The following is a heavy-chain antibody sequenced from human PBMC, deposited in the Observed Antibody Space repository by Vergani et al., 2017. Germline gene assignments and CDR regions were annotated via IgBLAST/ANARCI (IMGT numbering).Heavy chain of an antibody. J-gene: IGHJ4*02. D-gene: IGHD2-2*01. V-gene: IGHV4-31*11. CDR3: AGDRRGYCSSTSCLNYFDY. Sequence: QVQLQESGPGLVKPPGTLSLTCAVSGGSISSGDHCWTWIRQRPGKGLEWIGYIFYSGTTYDNPSLRSRLTTSVDTSQNQFSLKLRSVTAADTAVYYCAGDRRGYCSSTSCLNYFDYWGQGTLVTVSS. CDR1: GGSISSGDHC. CDR2: IFYSGTT.